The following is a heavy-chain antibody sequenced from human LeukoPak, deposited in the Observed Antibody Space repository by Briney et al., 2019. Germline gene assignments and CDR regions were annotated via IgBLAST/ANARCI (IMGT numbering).Heavy chain of an antibody. CDR1: GYTFTDYF. D-gene: IGHD5-24*01. V-gene: IGHV1-2*06. J-gene: IGHJ6*02. Sequence: ASVKVSCKASGYTFTDYFTHWVRQAPGQGLDWMGRINPNSGGTNYAQTFQGRVTMTRDTSISTAYMELSGLRSDDTAVYYCARQDGGGMDVWGQGTTVTVS. CDR2: INPNSGGT. CDR3: ARQDGGGMDV.